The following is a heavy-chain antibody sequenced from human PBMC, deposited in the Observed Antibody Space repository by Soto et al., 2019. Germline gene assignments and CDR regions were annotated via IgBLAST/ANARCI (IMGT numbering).Heavy chain of an antibody. V-gene: IGHV3-21*01. D-gene: IGHD3-22*01. Sequence: GGSLRLSCAASGFELGTHAMHRVRQAPGKGLEWVSSISSSSSYIYYADSVKGRFTISRDNAKNSLYLQMNSLRAEDTAVYYCASHDSSGYYPFDYWGQGTLVTV. J-gene: IGHJ4*02. CDR1: GFELGTHA. CDR3: ASHDSSGYYPFDY. CDR2: ISSSSSYI.